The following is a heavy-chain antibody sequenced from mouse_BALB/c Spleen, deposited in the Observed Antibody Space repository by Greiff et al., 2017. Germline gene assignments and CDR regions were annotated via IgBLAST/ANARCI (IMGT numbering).Heavy chain of an antibody. CDR2: ISSGGSYT. CDR1: GFTFSSYA. CDR3: AREGDVAMDY. V-gene: IGHV5-9-4*01. Sequence: DVKLVESGGGLVKPGGSLKLSCAASGFTFSSYAMSWVRQSPEKRLEWVAEISSGGSYTYYPDTVTGRFTISRDNAKNTLYLEMSSLRSEDTAMYYCAREGDVAMDYWGQGTSVTVSS. D-gene: IGHD3-3*01. J-gene: IGHJ4*01.